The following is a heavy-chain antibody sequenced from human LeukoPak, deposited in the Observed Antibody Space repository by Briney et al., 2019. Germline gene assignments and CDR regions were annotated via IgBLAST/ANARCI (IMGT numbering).Heavy chain of an antibody. D-gene: IGHD3-10*01. CDR3: ERYAGDVPGLAP. J-gene: IGHJ5*02. CDR2: TYYRLKWYN. CDR1: GDGVSGNSAG. Sequence: SQTLSLTCAISGDGVSGNSAGWDWIRQSPSRGLEWLGRTYYRLKWYNEYAESVKSRITISPDTSKNQFSLQLNSVTPEDTAIFYCERYAGDVPGLAPWGQGPLVPVS. V-gene: IGHV6-1*01.